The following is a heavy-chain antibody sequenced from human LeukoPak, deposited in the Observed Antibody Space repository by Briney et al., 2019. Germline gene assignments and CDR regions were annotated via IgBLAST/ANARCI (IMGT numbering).Heavy chain of an antibody. V-gene: IGHV3-30*04. CDR3: ARERQTGATPFDY. Sequence: GGSLRLSCVASGFTFTGHSMHWVRQAPGKGLEWVAVVGSDDKTKFYGDSLRGRFTISRDNSKNTLFLEMNSLRDEDTAVYYCARERQTGATPFDYWGQGSLVTVSS. CDR2: VGSDDKTK. D-gene: IGHD1-26*01. CDR1: GFTFTGHS. J-gene: IGHJ4*02.